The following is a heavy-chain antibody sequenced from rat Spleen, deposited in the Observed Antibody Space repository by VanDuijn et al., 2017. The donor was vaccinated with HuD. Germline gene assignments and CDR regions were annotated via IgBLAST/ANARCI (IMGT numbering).Heavy chain of an antibody. J-gene: IGHJ2*01. CDR1: GFSLLSYS. V-gene: IGHV2-45*01. Sequence: QVQLKESGPGLVQPSQTLSLTCTVSGFSLLSYSVNWVRQPPGKGLEWMGTMWSGGNTDYNSALKSRLSISRDTSKNQVFLKMNSLQSENTTTYYCARAFYSTYIHFDYWGQGIMVTVSS. CDR3: ARAFYSTYIHFDY. CDR2: MWSGGNT. D-gene: IGHD1-2*01.